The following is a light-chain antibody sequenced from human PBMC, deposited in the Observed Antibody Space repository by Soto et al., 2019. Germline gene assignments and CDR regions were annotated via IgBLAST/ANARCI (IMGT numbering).Light chain of an antibody. CDR1: QSVRSY. Sequence: EIVLTQSPATLSLSPGERATLSCRASQSVRSYLAWYQQKLGQAPRLLIYDASNRATGIPARFSGSGSGTDFTLTISSLEPEDFAVYYCQQRRNWPRTFGQGTKLEIK. V-gene: IGKV3-11*01. CDR3: QQRRNWPRT. CDR2: DAS. J-gene: IGKJ2*01.